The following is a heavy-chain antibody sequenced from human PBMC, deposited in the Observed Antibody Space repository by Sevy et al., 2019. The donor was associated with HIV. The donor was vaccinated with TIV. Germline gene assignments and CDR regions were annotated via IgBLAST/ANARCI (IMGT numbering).Heavy chain of an antibody. CDR1: GYTFTSYG. D-gene: IGHD3-22*01. Sequence: ASVKVSCKDSGYTFTSYGISWVRQAPGQGLEWMGWISAYKGNTNYTQKLQGRVTMSTDTSTSTAYMELRILRSDDTAVYYCARAVEPASYSSGYFYYYYYGTDVWGQGTTVTVSS. CDR3: ARAVEPASYSSGYFYYYYYGTDV. V-gene: IGHV1-18*01. J-gene: IGHJ6*02. CDR2: ISAYKGNT.